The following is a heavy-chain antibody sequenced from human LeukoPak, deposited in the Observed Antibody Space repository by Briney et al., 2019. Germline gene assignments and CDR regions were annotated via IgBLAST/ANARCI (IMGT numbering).Heavy chain of an antibody. CDR1: GFTFNTYS. CDR2: ISSSGGTI. V-gene: IGHV3-48*02. Sequence: GGSLRLSCAASGFTFNTYSMNWVRQTPGKGLEWVSYISSSGGTIYYADSVKGRFTISRDNAKNSLYLQMNSLRDEDTAVYHCARDTIFDYWGQGSLVTVSS. D-gene: IGHD3-9*01. J-gene: IGHJ4*02. CDR3: ARDTIFDY.